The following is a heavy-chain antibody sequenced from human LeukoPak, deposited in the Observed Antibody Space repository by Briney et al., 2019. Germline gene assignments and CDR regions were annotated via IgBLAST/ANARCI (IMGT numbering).Heavy chain of an antibody. J-gene: IGHJ5*02. CDR3: ARNPDIVVVPAAIPGPLNWFDP. CDR2: IIPIFGTA. V-gene: IGHV1-69*19. D-gene: IGHD2-2*02. CDR1: GGTFSSYA. Sequence: ASVKVSCKASGGTFSSYAISWVRQAPGQGLEWMGGIIPIFGTANYAQKFQGRVTITADESTSTAYMELSSLRSEDTAVYYCARNPDIVVVPAAIPGPLNWFDPWGQGTLVTVSS.